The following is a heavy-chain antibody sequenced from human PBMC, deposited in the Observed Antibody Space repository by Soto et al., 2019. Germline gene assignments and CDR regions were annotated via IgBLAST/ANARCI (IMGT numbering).Heavy chain of an antibody. V-gene: IGHV3-21*01. Sequence: GGSLRLSCAASGFTFSSYSMNWVRQAPGKGLEWVSSISSSSSYIYYADSVKGRFTISRDNAKNSLYLQMNSLRAEDTAVYYCARDRLGMVYAIPPYYYYYYMDVWGKGTTVTVSS. J-gene: IGHJ6*03. CDR3: ARDRLGMVYAIPPYYYYYYMDV. D-gene: IGHD2-8*01. CDR1: GFTFSSYS. CDR2: ISSSSSYI.